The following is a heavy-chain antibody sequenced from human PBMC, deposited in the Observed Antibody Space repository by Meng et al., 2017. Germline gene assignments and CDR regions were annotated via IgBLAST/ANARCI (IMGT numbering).Heavy chain of an antibody. CDR1: GFTFSSYS. Sequence: VQLVESGGGLVKPGGSLRLSCAASGFTFSSYSMSWVRQAPGKGLEWVSVIYSGGSTYYADSVKGRFTISRDNSKNTLYLQMNSLRAEDTAVYYCARDWRYWGQGTLVTVSS. J-gene: IGHJ4*02. CDR2: IYSGGST. CDR3: ARDWRY. D-gene: IGHD1-1*01. V-gene: IGHV3-66*01.